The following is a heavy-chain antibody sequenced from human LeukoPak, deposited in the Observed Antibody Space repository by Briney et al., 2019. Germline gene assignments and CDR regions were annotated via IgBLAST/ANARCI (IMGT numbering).Heavy chain of an antibody. CDR3: ARGVVVPAAMYHDAFDI. D-gene: IGHD2-2*01. CDR2: INHSGST. J-gene: IGHJ3*02. V-gene: IGHV4-34*01. CDR1: GGSFSGYY. Sequence: SETLSLTCAVYGGSFSGYYWSWIRQPPGKGLEWIGEINHSGSTNYNPSLKSRVTISVDTSKNQFSLKLSSVTAADTAVYYCARGVVVPAAMYHDAFDIWGQGTMVTVSS.